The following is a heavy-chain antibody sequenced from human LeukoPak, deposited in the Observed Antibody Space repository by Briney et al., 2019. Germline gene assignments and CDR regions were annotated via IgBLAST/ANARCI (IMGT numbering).Heavy chain of an antibody. CDR3: AKDSYYDSSGYYDY. CDR2: ISWNSGSI. J-gene: IGHJ4*02. V-gene: IGHV3-9*01. CDR1: GFTFDDYA. Sequence: GGSLRLSCAASGFTFDDYAMHWIRQAPGKGLEWVSGISWNSGSIGYADSVKGRFTISRDNAKNSLYLQMNSLRAEDTALYYCAKDSYYDSSGYYDYWGQGTLVTVSS. D-gene: IGHD3-22*01.